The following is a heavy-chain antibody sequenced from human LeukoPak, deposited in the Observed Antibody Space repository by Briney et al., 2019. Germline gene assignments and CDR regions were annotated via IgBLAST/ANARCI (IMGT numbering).Heavy chain of an antibody. V-gene: IGHV4-39*01. CDR2: IYYSGST. J-gene: IGHJ4*02. Sequence: PSETLSLTCTVSGGSISSSSYYWGWIRQPPGKGLEWIGSIYYSGSTYHNPSLKSRVTISVDTSKNQFSLKLSSVTAADTAVYYCATPLLDYYDSSGQLYYFDYWGQGTLVTVSS. CDR3: ATPLLDYYDSSGQLYYFDY. CDR1: GGSISSSSYY. D-gene: IGHD3-22*01.